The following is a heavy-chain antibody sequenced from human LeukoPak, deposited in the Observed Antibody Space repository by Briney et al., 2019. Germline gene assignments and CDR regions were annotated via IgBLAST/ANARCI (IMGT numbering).Heavy chain of an antibody. V-gene: IGHV3-30*18. CDR3: AKDTPLPS. Sequence: PGGSLRLSCAASGFTFRSYGMHWVRQAPGKGLEWVAVVSHDGSNTYYADSVKGRFTISRDNSKNTLYLQMNSLRAEDTAVYYCAKDTPLPSWGQGTMVTVSS. J-gene: IGHJ3*01. CDR1: GFTFRSYG. CDR2: VSHDGSNT.